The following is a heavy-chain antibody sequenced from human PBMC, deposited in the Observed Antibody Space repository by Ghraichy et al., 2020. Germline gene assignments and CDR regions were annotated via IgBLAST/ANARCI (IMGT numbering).Heavy chain of an antibody. V-gene: IGHV3-53*01. CDR3: ARDHYGGYFDY. CDR2: IYSGGST. J-gene: IGHJ4*02. CDR1: GFTVSSNY. D-gene: IGHD4-23*01. Sequence: LSLTCAASGFTVSSNYMSWVRQAPGKGLEWVSVIYSGGSTYYADSVKGRFTISRDNSKNTLYLQMNSLRAEDTAVYYCARDHYGGYFDYWGQGTLVTVSS.